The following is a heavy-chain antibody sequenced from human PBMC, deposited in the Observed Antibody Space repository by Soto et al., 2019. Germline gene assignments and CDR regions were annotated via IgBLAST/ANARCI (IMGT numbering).Heavy chain of an antibody. CDR1: VYTFINYY. CDR3: AREKWLVRRNDPFDI. D-gene: IGHD6-19*01. V-gene: IGHV1-46*01. CDR2: INPNGGST. Sequence: ASLKVSCKASVYTFINYYMRCVRPAPGQGLEWMGIINPNGGSTTYAQKFRGRVTLTRDTSTNTVNMELSSLRSEDTAVYYCAREKWLVRRNDPFDIWGQGTMVNVSS. J-gene: IGHJ3*02.